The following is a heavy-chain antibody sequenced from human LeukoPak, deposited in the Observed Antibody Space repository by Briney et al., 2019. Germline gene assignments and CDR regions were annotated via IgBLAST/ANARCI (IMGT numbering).Heavy chain of an antibody. J-gene: IGHJ4*02. V-gene: IGHV3-30*01. CDR2: IWHDGSKQ. D-gene: IGHD1-1*01. CDR3: ARDLSYGSLDY. CDR1: GFTLSKYA. Sequence: GGSLRLSCEGSGFTLSKYAMHWVRQAPGKGLEWVADIWHDGSKQYYADSVKGRFAITRDDSKNTLYLQMNSLTVEDTAVYYCARDLSYGSLDYGGQGTLVTVSS.